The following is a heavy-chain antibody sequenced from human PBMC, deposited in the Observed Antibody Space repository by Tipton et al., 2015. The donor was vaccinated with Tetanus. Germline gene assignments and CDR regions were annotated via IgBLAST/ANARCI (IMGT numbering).Heavy chain of an antibody. V-gene: IGHV1-69*06. CDR3: ARGMAEASNCGGDCYSDY. CDR2: ITPIFGTT. Sequence: QLVQSGAEMKKPGSSVKVSCLASGGTFTNYALSWARQAPGQGLEWVGGITPIFGTTNSAPKFQGRVTITADKSTNTAYMELSSLRSEDTAVYYCARGMAEASNCGGDCYSDYWGQGTLVTVSS. J-gene: IGHJ4*02. CDR1: GGTFTNYA. D-gene: IGHD2-21*02.